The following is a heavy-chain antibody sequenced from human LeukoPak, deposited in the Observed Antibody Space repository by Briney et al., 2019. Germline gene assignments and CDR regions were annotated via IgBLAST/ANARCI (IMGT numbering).Heavy chain of an antibody. CDR2: ISAYNGNT. CDR1: GYTFTSYG. Sequence: ASVKVSCKASGYTFTSYGISWVRQAPGQGLEWMGWISAYNGNTNYAQKLQGRVTMTTDTSTSTAYMELRSLRSDDTAVYYCARDFPRDYDILTGYYMAGWFDPWGWGTLVTVSS. D-gene: IGHD3-9*01. CDR3: ARDFPRDYDILTGYYMAGWFDP. V-gene: IGHV1-18*01. J-gene: IGHJ5*02.